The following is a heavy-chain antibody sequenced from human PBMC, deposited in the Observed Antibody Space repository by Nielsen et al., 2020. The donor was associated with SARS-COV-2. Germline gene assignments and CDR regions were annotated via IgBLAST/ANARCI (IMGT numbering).Heavy chain of an antibody. J-gene: IGHJ6*02. V-gene: IGHV1-18*01. CDR2: ISAYNGNT. Sequence: ASVKVSCKASNYTFTNFGISWVRQAPGQGLEWMGWISAYNGNTNYAQKLQGRVTVTSDRSTSTAYMELRSLRSDDTAVYYCARDRRNWNRYYHYGMDVWGQGTMVTVSS. CDR1: NYTFTNFG. D-gene: IGHD1-1*01. CDR3: ARDRRNWNRYYHYGMDV.